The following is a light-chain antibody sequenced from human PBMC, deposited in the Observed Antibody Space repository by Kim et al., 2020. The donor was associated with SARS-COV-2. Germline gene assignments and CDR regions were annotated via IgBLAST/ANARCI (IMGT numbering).Light chain of an antibody. CDR1: SGDIGNSTS. Sequence: QSALTQPVSMSGSPGQSITISCSGTSGDIGNSTSVSWYQKHSGEAPRLIIYDVRDRPSGVSARFSGSKSANMASLTISGLRSEDEADYYCCSTSNTLDYVFGSGTKVTVL. V-gene: IGLV2-14*03. J-gene: IGLJ1*01. CDR3: CSTSNTLDYV. CDR2: DVR.